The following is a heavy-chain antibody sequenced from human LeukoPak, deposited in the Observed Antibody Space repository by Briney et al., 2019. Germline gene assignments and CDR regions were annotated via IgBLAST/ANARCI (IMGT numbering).Heavy chain of an antibody. D-gene: IGHD6-6*01. V-gene: IGHV4-4*07. J-gene: IGHJ5*02. Sequence: SETLSLTCTVSGDSLGSDYWSWIRQSAGKGLEWIGRISTIGSTYYNPSLKSRVTISVDRSKNQFSLKLSSVTAADTAVYYCARGRMGIAARPGIYWFDPWGQGTLVTVSS. CDR1: GDSLGSDY. CDR2: ISTIGST. CDR3: ARGRMGIAARPGIYWFDP.